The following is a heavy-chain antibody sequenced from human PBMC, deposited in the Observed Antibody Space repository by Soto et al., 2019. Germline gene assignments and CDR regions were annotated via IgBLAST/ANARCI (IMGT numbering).Heavy chain of an antibody. V-gene: IGHV4-34*01. Sequence: SETLSLTCAVYGGSFSGYYWSWIRQPPGKGLEWIGEINHSGSTNYNPSLKSRVTISVDTSKNQFSLKLSSVTAADTAVYYCARKGNYYYGMDVWGQGTTVTVSS. CDR2: INHSGST. J-gene: IGHJ6*02. CDR3: ARKGNYYYGMDV. CDR1: GGSFSGYY. D-gene: IGHD3-10*01.